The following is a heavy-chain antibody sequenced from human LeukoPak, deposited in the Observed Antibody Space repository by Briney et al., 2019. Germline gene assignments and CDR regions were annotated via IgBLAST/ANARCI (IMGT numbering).Heavy chain of an antibody. CDR2: IYPGDSDT. Sequence: AGESLKVSCKGSGYSFTSYWIGWGRQMPGKSLGWMGIIYPGDSDTRYSPSFQGQVTISADKSISTAYLQWSSLKASDTAMYYCARLSLVTTKELDYWGQGTLVTVSS. D-gene: IGHD4-17*01. CDR3: ARLSLVTTKELDY. J-gene: IGHJ4*02. CDR1: GYSFTSYW. V-gene: IGHV5-51*01.